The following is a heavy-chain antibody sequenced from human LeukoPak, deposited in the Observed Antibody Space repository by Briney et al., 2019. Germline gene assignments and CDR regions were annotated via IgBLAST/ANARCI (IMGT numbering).Heavy chain of an antibody. CDR2: ISAYNGNT. Sequence: ASVKVSCKASGYNFTSYGISWVRQAPGQGLEWMGWISAYNGNTNYAQKLQGRVTMTTDTSTSTAYMELRSLRSDDTAVYYCARGGIVATITFAFDYWGQGTLVTVSS. D-gene: IGHD5-12*01. V-gene: IGHV1-18*01. CDR3: ARGGIVATITFAFDY. CDR1: GYNFTSYG. J-gene: IGHJ4*02.